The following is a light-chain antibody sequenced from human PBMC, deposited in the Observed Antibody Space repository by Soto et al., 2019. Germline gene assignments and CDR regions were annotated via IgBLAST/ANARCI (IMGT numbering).Light chain of an antibody. CDR2: DVS. CDR3: SSYTSSSTLESV. V-gene: IGLV2-14*01. CDR1: SSDVGGYNY. Sequence: QSALTQPASVSGSPGQSITISCTGTSSDVGGYNYVSWYQQHPGKAPKLMIYDVSNRPSGVSNRFSGSKSGNTASLTISGLQAEDEADYSCSSYTSSSTLESVFGGGTKLTVL. J-gene: IGLJ3*02.